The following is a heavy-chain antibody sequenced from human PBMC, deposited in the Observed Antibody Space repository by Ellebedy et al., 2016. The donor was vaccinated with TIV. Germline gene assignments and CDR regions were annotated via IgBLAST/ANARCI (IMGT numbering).Heavy chain of an antibody. CDR1: GFTFSSYT. CDR3: ARDGGVAGETDV. J-gene: IGHJ6*02. CDR2: ISGSGGMM. V-gene: IGHV3-48*02. Sequence: GESLKISCAASGFTFSSYTMNRVRQAPGKGPEWISYISGSGGMMDHADSVKGRFTISRDNAKNSLYLQMNSLRDEDTAIYYSARDGGVAGETDVWGQGTTVTVSS. D-gene: IGHD2-15*01.